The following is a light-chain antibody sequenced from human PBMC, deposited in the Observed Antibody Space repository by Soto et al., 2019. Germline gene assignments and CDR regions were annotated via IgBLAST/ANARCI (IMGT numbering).Light chain of an antibody. CDR1: ARISSW. J-gene: IGKJ3*01. CDR3: QQYDNLPRT. V-gene: IGKV1-33*01. CDR2: DAS. Sequence: ASVVDRYPIPCRALARISSWLAWYQQKPGKAPKLLIFDASNLETGVPSRFSGSGSGTDFTFTISSLQPEDIATYYCQQYDNLPRTFGPGTKVDIK.